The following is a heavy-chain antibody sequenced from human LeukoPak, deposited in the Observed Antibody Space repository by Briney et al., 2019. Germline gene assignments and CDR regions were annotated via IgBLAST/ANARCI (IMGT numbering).Heavy chain of an antibody. V-gene: IGHV3-23*01. CDR2: ISINGGST. D-gene: IGHD3-10*02. J-gene: IGHJ6*04. CDR1: GFTFSSYG. CDR3: AELGITMIGGV. Sequence: GGSLRLSCAASGFTFSSYGMSWVRQAPGKGLELVSAISINGGSTYYADSVKGRFTISRDNANNSLYLQMNSLRAEDTAVYYCAELGITMIGGVWGKGTTVTISS.